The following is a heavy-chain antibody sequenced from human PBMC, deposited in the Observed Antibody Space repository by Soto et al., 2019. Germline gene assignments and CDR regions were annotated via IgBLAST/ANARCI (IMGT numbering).Heavy chain of an antibody. V-gene: IGHV3-33*01. CDR1: RSTIRRYG. CDR2: ILFYRNNK. CDR3: ARDRFDCNSTSCRRHCYGKDI. Sequence: SLSCTAARSTIRRYGMHWVRHAPRKELEWVIVILFYRNNKFYAVFVKGRFTISRDNSKSTLYLQMISLRAEVTAVYYFARDRFDCNSTSCRRHCYGKDIWGQGTTVTVSS. D-gene: IGHD2-2*01. J-gene: IGHJ6*02.